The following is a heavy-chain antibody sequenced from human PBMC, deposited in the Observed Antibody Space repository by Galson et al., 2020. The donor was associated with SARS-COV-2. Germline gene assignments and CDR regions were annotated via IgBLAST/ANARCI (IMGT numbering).Heavy chain of an antibody. CDR3: ARVRFSNGMDV. D-gene: IGHD3-3*01. V-gene: IGHV4-31*03. J-gene: IGHJ6*02. CDR1: GGSISSGGYY. CDR2: IYYSGST. Sequence: SETLSLTCTVSGGSISSGGYYWSWIRQHPGKGLEWIGYIYYSGSTYYNPSLKSRVTISVDTSKNQFSLKLSSVTAADTAVYYCARVRFSNGMDVWGQGTTVTVSS.